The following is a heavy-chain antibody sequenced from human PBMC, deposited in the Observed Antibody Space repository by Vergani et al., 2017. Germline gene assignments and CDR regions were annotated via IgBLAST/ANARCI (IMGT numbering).Heavy chain of an antibody. Sequence: QVQLQESGPGLVKPSQTLSRTCTVSGGSISSGDYYWSWIRQPPGKGLEWIGYIYYNGNTYYNPSLKSRVTISVDTSKNQFSLKLSSVTAADTAVYYCARGRLWDLSLRTFDYCGQGTLVTVSS. J-gene: IGHJ4*02. CDR2: IYYNGNT. CDR3: ARGRLWDLSLRTFDY. V-gene: IGHV4-30-4*08. CDR1: GGSISSGDYY. D-gene: IGHD3-16*02.